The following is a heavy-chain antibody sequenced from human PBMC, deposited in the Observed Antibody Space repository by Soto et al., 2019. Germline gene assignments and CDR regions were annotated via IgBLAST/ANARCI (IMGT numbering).Heavy chain of an antibody. CDR2: IYWDDDK. J-gene: IGHJ6*02. Sequence: QITLKESGPTLVKPTQTLTLTCAFSGFSLSTSGVGVGWIRQPPGKALEWLALIYWDDDKRYSPSLKSRLTITKDTSKNQVVLTMTNMDPVDTATYYCAHIRKSDTLDYYYYGMDVWGQGTTVTVSS. V-gene: IGHV2-5*02. CDR1: GFSLSTSGVG. CDR3: AHIRKSDTLDYYYYGMDV.